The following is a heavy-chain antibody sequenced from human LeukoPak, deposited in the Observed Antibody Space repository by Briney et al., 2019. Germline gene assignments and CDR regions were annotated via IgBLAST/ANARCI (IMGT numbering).Heavy chain of an antibody. CDR2: IYYSGST. D-gene: IGHD6-13*01. CDR3: ARDTRVSSSWPLLAV. V-gene: IGHV4-59*01. J-gene: IGHJ6*02. Sequence: SETLSLTCIVSGGSISSYYWSWIRQPPGKGLEWIGYIYYSGSTNYNPSLKSRVTISVDTSKNQFSLKLSSVTAADTAVYYCARDTRVSSSWPLLAVWGQGTTVTVSS. CDR1: GGSISSYY.